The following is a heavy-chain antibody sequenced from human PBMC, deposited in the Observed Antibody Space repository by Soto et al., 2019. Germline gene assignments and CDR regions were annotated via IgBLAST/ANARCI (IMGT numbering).Heavy chain of an antibody. CDR2: ISGSGSST. V-gene: IGHV3-23*01. J-gene: IGHJ6*02. Sequence: GGSLRLSCAASGFTFSSYAMSWVRQAPGKGLEWVSAISGSGSSTYYADSVKGRFTISRDNSKNTLYLQMNSLRAEDTAVYYCAKDNDYGDYLPHVYGMDVWGQGTTVTVSS. D-gene: IGHD4-17*01. CDR3: AKDNDYGDYLPHVYGMDV. CDR1: GFTFSSYA.